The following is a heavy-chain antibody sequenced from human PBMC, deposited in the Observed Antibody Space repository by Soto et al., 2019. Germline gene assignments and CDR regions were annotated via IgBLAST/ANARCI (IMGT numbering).Heavy chain of an antibody. Sequence: QITLKHSGPTLVKPTQTLTLTCTVSGFSLTTPGLGVGWIRQPPGKALEWLTLVYWHDDKRYSSSLRDRLTIARDTSNNQVVLSMTNMDPEDSATYYCVRLMSTDTTGYFDYWGQGILVTVSP. V-gene: IGHV2-5*01. CDR2: VYWHDDK. CDR3: VRLMSTDTTGYFDY. CDR1: GFSLTTPGLG. D-gene: IGHD1-1*01. J-gene: IGHJ4*02.